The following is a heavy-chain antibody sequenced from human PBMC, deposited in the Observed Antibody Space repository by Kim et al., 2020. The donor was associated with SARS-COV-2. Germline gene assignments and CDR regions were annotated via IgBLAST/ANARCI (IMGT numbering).Heavy chain of an antibody. CDR1: GFTFDDYA. J-gene: IGHJ6*02. D-gene: IGHD3-10*01. Sequence: GGSLRLSCAASGFTFDDYAMHWVRQAPGKGLEWVSGISWNSGSIGYADSVKGRFTISRDNAKNSLYLQMNSLRAEDTALYYCAKHGFGELQDYGMDVWGQGTTVTVSS. CDR2: ISWNSGSI. CDR3: AKHGFGELQDYGMDV. V-gene: IGHV3-9*01.